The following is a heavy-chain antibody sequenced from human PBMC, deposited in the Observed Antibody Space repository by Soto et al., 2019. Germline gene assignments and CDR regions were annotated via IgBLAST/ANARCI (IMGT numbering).Heavy chain of an antibody. J-gene: IGHJ4*02. D-gene: IGHD3-16*01. V-gene: IGHV3-7*01. Sequence: EVQLVESGGGLVQPGGSLRLSCAASGFTFSTYWMTWVRQPPGKGLEWVANMDQDGSETYYVDSVRGRFTVSRDNAKNSLYLQMKSLRVEDTAVYYCVCGGNFFIYWGQGTLVTVSP. CDR2: MDQDGSET. CDR3: VCGGNFFIY. CDR1: GFTFSTYW.